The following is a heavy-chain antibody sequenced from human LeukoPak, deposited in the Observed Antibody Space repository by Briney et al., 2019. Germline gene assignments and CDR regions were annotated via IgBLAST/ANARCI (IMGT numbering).Heavy chain of an antibody. CDR1: GYSFTSYW. J-gene: IGHJ4*02. CDR3: ARMLEYYYDSSGYYSAFDY. V-gene: IGHV5-51*01. D-gene: IGHD3-22*01. CDR2: IYPGDSDT. Sequence: GESLKISCKGSGYSFTSYWIGWVRQMPGKGLEWMGIIYPGDSDTRYSPSFQGQVTISADKSISTAYLQWSSLKASDTAMYYCARMLEYYYDSSGYYSAFDYWGQGTLVTVSS.